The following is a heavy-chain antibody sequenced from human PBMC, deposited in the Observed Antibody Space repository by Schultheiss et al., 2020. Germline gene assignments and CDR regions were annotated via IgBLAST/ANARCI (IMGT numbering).Heavy chain of an antibody. CDR2: INHSGST. J-gene: IGHJ4*02. CDR3: ASYDSSGYYDY. V-gene: IGHV4-34*01. CDR1: GGSFSGHY. Sequence: SQTLSLTCAVYGGSFSGHYWSWIRQPPGKGLEWIGEINHSGSTNYNPSLKSRVTISVDKSKNQFSLKLSSVTAADTAVYYCASYDSSGYYDYWGQGTLVTVSS. D-gene: IGHD3-22*01.